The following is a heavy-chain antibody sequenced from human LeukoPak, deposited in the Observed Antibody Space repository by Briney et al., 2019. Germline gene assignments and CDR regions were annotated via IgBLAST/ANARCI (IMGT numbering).Heavy chain of an antibody. D-gene: IGHD1-26*01. CDR3: ARHVIYSGGYSHWFDP. V-gene: IGHV4-59*08. CDR2: IYSSGDI. CDR1: GASINSYY. J-gene: IGHJ5*02. Sequence: PSETLSLTCTVSGASINSYYWSWIRQPPGEGLEWIAFIYSSGDINYNPSFRSRASISLDTSKNLCSLRLTSVTAADTAVYFCARHVIYSGGYSHWFDPWGLGILVTVSS.